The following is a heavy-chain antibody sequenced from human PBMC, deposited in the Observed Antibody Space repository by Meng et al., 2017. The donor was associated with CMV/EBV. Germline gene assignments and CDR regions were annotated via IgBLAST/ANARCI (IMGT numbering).Heavy chain of an antibody. CDR1: GFTFSSYA. CDR3: ARGGY. V-gene: IGHV3-23*03. D-gene: IGHD3-16*01. Sequence: GESLKISCAASGFTFSSYAMSWVRQAPGKGLEWVSVIYSGGSSTYYADSVKGRLTISRDNSKNTLYLQMNSLRAEDTAVYYCARGGYWGQGTLVTVSS. CDR2: IYSGGSST. J-gene: IGHJ4*02.